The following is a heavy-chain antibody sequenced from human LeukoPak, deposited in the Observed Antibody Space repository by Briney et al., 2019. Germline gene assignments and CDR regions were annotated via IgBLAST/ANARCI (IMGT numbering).Heavy chain of an antibody. CDR3: AKDGIRDFDWFTTGDC. CDR1: GFTFSSYA. Sequence: GGSLRLSCAASGFTFSSYAMSWARQAPGKWLEWISAISGSGGSTYYADSVKGRFTISRDNSKNTLYLQMNSLRAEDTAVYFRAKDGIRDFDWFTTGDCWGQGTLVTVSS. V-gene: IGHV3-23*01. J-gene: IGHJ4*02. CDR2: ISGSGGST. D-gene: IGHD3-9*01.